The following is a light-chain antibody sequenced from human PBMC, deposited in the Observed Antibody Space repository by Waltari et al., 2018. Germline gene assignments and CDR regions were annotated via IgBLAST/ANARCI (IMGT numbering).Light chain of an antibody. CDR2: EVN. J-gene: IGLJ2*01. CDR1: RSDVGGFNS. Sequence: QSALTQPASVSEPPGQSITIPCTGTRSDVGGFNSVSWYQQHPGKAPKLMIYEVNNRPSGVSNRFSGFKSGNTASLTISGLQAEDEADYYCSSYTSSRTLVFGGGTKLTVL. CDR3: SSYTSSRTLV. V-gene: IGLV2-14*01.